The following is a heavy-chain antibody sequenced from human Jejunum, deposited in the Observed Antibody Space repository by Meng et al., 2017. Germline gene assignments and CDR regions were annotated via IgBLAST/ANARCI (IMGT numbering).Heavy chain of an antibody. V-gene: IGHV6-1*01. J-gene: IGHJ4*02. CDR1: GDSVSNNSAT. Sequence: QLPPSGPGLVNPLQTRSLTCDISGDSVSNNSATWNCIRQSPSRGLEWMGRTYYRSNWYNDYADSVRSRIIINPDTSKNQISLQLNSVTPEDTAVYFCAREAHLAGFPYWGQGTLVTVSS. CDR3: AREAHLAGFPY. CDR2: TYYRSNWYN.